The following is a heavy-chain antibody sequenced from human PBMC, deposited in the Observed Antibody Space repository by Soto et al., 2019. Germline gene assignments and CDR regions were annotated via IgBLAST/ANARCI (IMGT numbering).Heavy chain of an antibody. CDR2: IYYSGST. CDR1: GGSISSYY. J-gene: IGHJ6*02. V-gene: IGHV4-59*01. Sequence: LSLTCTVSGGSISSYYWSWIRQPPGKGLEWIGYIYYSGSTNYNPSLKSRVTISVDTSKNQFSLKLSSVTAADTAVYYCARALLGYCSGGSCYGRGAYYYYGMDVWGQGTTVTVSS. CDR3: ARALLGYCSGGSCYGRGAYYYYGMDV. D-gene: IGHD2-15*01.